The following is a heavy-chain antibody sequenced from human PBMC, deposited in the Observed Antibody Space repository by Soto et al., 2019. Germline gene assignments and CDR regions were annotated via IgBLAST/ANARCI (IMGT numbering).Heavy chain of an antibody. Sequence: ASVKVSCKASGGAFSSYAISWVRQAPGQGLEWMGGIIPIFGTANYAQKFQGRVTITADESTSTAYMELSSLRSEDTAVYYCARGTPFYDYVWGSYRYDFDYWGQGTLVTVSS. J-gene: IGHJ4*02. CDR3: ARGTPFYDYVWGSYRYDFDY. V-gene: IGHV1-69*13. CDR1: GGAFSSYA. D-gene: IGHD3-16*02. CDR2: IIPIFGTA.